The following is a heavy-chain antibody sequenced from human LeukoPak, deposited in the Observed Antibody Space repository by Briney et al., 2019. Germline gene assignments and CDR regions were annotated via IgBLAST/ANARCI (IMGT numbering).Heavy chain of an antibody. V-gene: IGHV4-59*01. Sequence: SETLSLTCNVSGGSSSSYYWRWLRQPTGEGLEWIGYIYYSGSTNYNPSLKSRVTISVDTSKNQFSLKLSSVTAADTAVYYCARLTGFYYYYYMGVWGKGTTVTVSS. CDR2: IYYSGST. D-gene: IGHD3-9*01. J-gene: IGHJ6*03. CDR1: GGSSSSYY. CDR3: ARLTGFYYYYYMGV.